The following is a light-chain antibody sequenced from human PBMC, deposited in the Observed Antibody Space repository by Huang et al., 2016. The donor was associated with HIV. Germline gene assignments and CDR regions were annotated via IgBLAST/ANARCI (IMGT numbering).Light chain of an antibody. J-gene: IGKJ4*01. Sequence: IRLTQSPSSLSASVGDRVAITCRASQGITSALAWYQQKPGKPPRLLIYDASTLESGVPSRFSGSRSGTDFTLTISSLQPEDFATYSCQHFNNYPLTFGGGTKIEIK. CDR2: DAS. CDR3: QHFNNYPLT. V-gene: IGKV1D-13*01. CDR1: QGITSA.